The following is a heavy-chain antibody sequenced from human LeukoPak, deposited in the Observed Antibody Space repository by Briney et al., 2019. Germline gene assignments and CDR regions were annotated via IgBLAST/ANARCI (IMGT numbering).Heavy chain of an antibody. D-gene: IGHD3-22*01. Sequence: PSETLSLTCTVSGGSISSSSYYWGWIRQPPGKGLEWIGSIYYSGGTYYNPSLKSRVTISVDTSKNQFSLKLSSVTAADTAVYYCARLYDSSGYYETAYIDYWGQGTLVTVSS. CDR2: IYYSGGT. J-gene: IGHJ4*02. CDR1: GGSISSSSYY. CDR3: ARLYDSSGYYETAYIDY. V-gene: IGHV4-39*01.